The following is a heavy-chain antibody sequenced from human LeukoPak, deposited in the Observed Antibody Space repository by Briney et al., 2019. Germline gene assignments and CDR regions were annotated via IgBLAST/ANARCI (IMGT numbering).Heavy chain of an antibody. CDR1: GGSISSGGYS. V-gene: IGHV4-30-2*01. J-gene: IGHJ4*02. CDR3: ARAAGQLVHFDY. CDR2: IYHSGST. Sequence: PSETLSLTCAVSGGSISSGGYSWSWIWQPPGKGLEWIGYIYHSGSTYYNPSLKSRVTISVDRSKNQFSLKLSSVTAADTAVYYCARAAGQLVHFDYWGQGTLVTVSS. D-gene: IGHD6-6*01.